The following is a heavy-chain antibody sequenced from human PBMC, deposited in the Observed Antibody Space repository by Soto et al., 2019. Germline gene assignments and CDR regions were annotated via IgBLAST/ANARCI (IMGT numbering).Heavy chain of an antibody. CDR1: GGSITSSSYY. D-gene: IGHD1-26*01. CDR2: IYYSGST. CDR3: ATQEVGGSYVYTFDP. Sequence: LSLTCTVSGGSITSSSYYWGWIRQPPGKGLEWIGSIYYSGSTYYNPSLKSRVTISVDTSKNQFSLKLSSVTAAGTAVYYCATQEVGGSYVYTFDPWGQGTLVTVSS. J-gene: IGHJ5*02. V-gene: IGHV4-39*01.